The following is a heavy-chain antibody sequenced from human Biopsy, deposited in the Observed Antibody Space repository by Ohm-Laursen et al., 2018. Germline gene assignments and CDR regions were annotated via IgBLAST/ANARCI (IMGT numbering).Heavy chain of an antibody. CDR3: ARANSATGDNYFDP. J-gene: IGHJ5*02. V-gene: IGHV6-1*01. D-gene: IGHD7-27*01. Sequence: QTLSLTCAISGDSISNKSGTWNWIRQSPSRCLEWLGRTYYRSKWSNDYAPSVKSRITINPETSTNQFSLQLQSMTPDDTALYYCARANSATGDNYFDPWGQGTLVIVSS. CDR2: TYYRSKWSN. CDR1: GDSISNKSGT.